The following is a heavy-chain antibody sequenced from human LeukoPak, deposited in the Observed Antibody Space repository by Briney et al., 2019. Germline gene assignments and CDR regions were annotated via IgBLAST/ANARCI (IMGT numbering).Heavy chain of an antibody. Sequence: PGGSLRLSCAASGFTFSSYGMHWVRQAPGKGLEWVAVIWYDGSNKYYADSVKGRFTISRDNSKNTLYLQMNSLRAEDTAVYYCARDRAGVYYYYSMDVWGQGTTVTVSS. CDR2: IWYDGSNK. CDR1: GFTFSSYG. D-gene: IGHD2-21*01. V-gene: IGHV3-33*01. J-gene: IGHJ6*02. CDR3: ARDRAGVYYYYSMDV.